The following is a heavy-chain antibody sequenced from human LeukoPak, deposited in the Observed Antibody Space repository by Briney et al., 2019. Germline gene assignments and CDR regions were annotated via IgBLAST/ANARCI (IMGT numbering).Heavy chain of an antibody. D-gene: IGHD4-17*01. Sequence: PSETLSLTCAVYGGSFSGYYWSWIRQPPGKGLEWIGEINHSGSTNYNPSLKSRVTISVDTSKNQFSLKLSSVTAADTAVYYCARDLLHDYARHYYFDYWGQGTLVTVSS. J-gene: IGHJ4*02. V-gene: IGHV4-34*01. CDR2: INHSGST. CDR3: ARDLLHDYARHYYFDY. CDR1: GGSFSGYY.